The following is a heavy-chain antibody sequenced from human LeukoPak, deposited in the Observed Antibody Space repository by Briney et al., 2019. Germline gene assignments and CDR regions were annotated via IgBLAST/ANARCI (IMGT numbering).Heavy chain of an antibody. CDR1: GGSIRSGSFF. CDR2: VDSCGTT. D-gene: IGHD1-1*01. V-gene: IGHV4-61*02. J-gene: IGHJ5*02. Sequence: PSETLSLTCTVSGGSIRSGSFFWTWIRQPAGKALEWLGRVDSCGTTNYNPSLNRRVTRSVDTSKNQFSLKLSSVTAADTAVYYCARGDWQYINNWSNWFDPWGQGTLVTVSS. CDR3: ARGDWQYINNWSNWFDP.